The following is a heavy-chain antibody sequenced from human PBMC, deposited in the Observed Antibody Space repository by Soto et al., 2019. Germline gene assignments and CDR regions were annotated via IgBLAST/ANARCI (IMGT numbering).Heavy chain of an antibody. Sequence: QVTLKESGPVLVKPTETLTLTCTVSGFSLSNARMGVSWIRQPPGKALEWLAHIFSNDEKSYSTSLKSRLTISKDTSKSQVVLTMTNMDPVDTATYYCARIIRYDTESSSWYRKYYFDYWGQGTLVTVSS. J-gene: IGHJ4*02. CDR2: IFSNDEK. CDR3: ARIIRYDTESSSWYRKYYFDY. CDR1: GFSLSNARMG. V-gene: IGHV2-26*01. D-gene: IGHD6-13*01.